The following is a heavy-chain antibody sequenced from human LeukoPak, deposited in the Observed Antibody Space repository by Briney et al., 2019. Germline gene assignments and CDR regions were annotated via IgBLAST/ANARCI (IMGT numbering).Heavy chain of an antibody. Sequence: GGSLRLSCAASGFTFSSYSMNWVRQAPGKGLEWVSSISSSSYIYYADSVKGRFTISRDNAKNSLYLQMNSLRAEDTAVYYCAGDYGSGSYWFDYWGQGTLVTVSS. V-gene: IGHV3-21*01. D-gene: IGHD3-10*01. CDR1: GFTFSSYS. J-gene: IGHJ4*02. CDR3: AGDYGSGSYWFDY. CDR2: ISSSSYI.